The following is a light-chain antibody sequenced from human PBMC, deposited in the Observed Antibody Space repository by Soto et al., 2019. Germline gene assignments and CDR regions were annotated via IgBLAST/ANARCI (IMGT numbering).Light chain of an antibody. CDR3: HQYGNSPLT. Sequence: ETVLTQSPGTLSLSPGDRATLSCRASQNVYSNFVGWYQQRPGQAPRLLIYGTSTRATDIPDRFSGSGSGTDFTLTISRLEPDDFAVYFCHQYGNSPLTFGPGTEVDF. CDR1: QNVYSNF. V-gene: IGKV3-20*01. J-gene: IGKJ3*01. CDR2: GTS.